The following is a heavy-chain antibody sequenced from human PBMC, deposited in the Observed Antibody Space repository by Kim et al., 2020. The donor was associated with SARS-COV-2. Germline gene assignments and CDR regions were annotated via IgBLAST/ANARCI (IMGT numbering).Heavy chain of an antibody. CDR3: TKDDRFRPDDTNGCPLAK. J-gene: IGHJ4*02. D-gene: IGHD1-1*01. V-gene: IGHV3-23*01. Sequence: GGSLRLSCVASGFDFKSFGMGWVRQAPGQGLEWVAGVSGSTGETYYPDSVKDRFFISKDLSRNVVYLHMKNLTVADTAVYYCTKDDRFRPDDTNGCPLAKWGQGVLVTVSS. CDR2: VSGSTGET. CDR1: GFDFKSFG.